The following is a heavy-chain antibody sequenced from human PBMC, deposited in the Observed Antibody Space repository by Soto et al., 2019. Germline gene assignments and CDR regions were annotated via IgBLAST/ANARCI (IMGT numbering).Heavy chain of an antibody. CDR1: DFSSLSYG. CDR3: ARDRYDTTNGYHSGADY. Sequence: QVQLVQSGAEVKKPGASVKVSCKASDFSSLSYGFSWVRQAPGEGLEWMGCISGPNGNTNYALKFQGRVTMTTDTSTSTGYMELRSLRFDDTAVYYCARDRYDTTNGYHSGADYWGQGTLVTVSS. D-gene: IGHD2-8*01. V-gene: IGHV1-18*01. CDR2: ISGPNGNT. J-gene: IGHJ4*02.